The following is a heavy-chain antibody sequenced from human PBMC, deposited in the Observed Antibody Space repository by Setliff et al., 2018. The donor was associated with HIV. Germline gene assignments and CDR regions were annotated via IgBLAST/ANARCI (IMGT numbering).Heavy chain of an antibody. CDR3: ARSPYGDYGLDY. Sequence: PGGSLRLSCEMSSYIFKDYGMNWVRQAPGKGLEWVAFIRYDGSKNYLADSVKGRFTISRDNAKKSLYLQMNSLRAEDTAVYFCARSPYGDYGLDYWGQGTLVTVSS. D-gene: IGHD4-17*01. V-gene: IGHV3-30*02. CDR1: SYIFKDYG. CDR2: IRYDGSKN. J-gene: IGHJ4*02.